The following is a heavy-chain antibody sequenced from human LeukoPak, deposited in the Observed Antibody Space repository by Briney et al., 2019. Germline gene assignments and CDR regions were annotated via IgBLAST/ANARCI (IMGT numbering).Heavy chain of an antibody. J-gene: IGHJ4*02. Sequence: ASVKVSCKASGYTFTSYAMHWVRQAPGQRLEWMGWINAGNGNTKYSQKFQGRVTITRDTSASTAYMELSSLRSEDTAVYYCAREQYSSGWYPPYFDYWGQGTLVTVSS. V-gene: IGHV1-3*01. CDR1: GYTFTSYA. CDR3: AREQYSSGWYPPYFDY. D-gene: IGHD6-19*01. CDR2: INAGNGNT.